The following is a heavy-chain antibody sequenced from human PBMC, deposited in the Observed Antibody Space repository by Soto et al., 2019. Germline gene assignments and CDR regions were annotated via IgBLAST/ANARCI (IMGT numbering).Heavy chain of an antibody. CDR3: AREYCSGGSCYRGGFNP. CDR2: IIPIFGTA. Sequence: SVKVSCKASGGTFSSYAISWVRQAPGQGLEWMGGIIPIFGTANYAQKFQGRVTITADESTSTAYMELSSLRSEDTAVYYCAREYCSGGSCYRGGFNPWGQGTLVTVSS. D-gene: IGHD2-15*01. V-gene: IGHV1-69*13. J-gene: IGHJ5*02. CDR1: GGTFSSYA.